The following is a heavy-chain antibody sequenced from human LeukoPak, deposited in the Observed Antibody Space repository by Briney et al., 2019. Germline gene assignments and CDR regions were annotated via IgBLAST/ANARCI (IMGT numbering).Heavy chain of an antibody. CDR2: IIYSGNT. Sequence: SETLSLTCTASGGSISSTSYYWGWVRQPPGRGLEWIGGIIYSGNTKYNPSLKSRVTISVDTSKNQFSLKLSSVTAADTAVYYCARQSYTAYYYYGMDVWGQGTTVTVSS. V-gene: IGHV4-39*01. CDR3: ARQSYTAYYYYGMDV. J-gene: IGHJ6*02. CDR1: GGSISSTSYY. D-gene: IGHD3-10*01.